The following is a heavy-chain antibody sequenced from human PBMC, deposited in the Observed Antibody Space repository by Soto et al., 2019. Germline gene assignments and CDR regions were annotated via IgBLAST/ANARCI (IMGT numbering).Heavy chain of an antibody. D-gene: IGHD2-15*01. V-gene: IGHV1-69*12. J-gene: IGHJ4*02. CDR1: RGTFSTYA. Sequence: QVQLVQSGAEVKKPGSSVKVSCKASRGTFSTYAFSWVRQAPGQGLEWMGVTVPIFGTANYAQKFQGRVTITADESTSTAYMELSSLRSEDTAVYYCAGDRAVGGGYYLDSWGQGTLVTVSS. CDR3: AGDRAVGGGYYLDS. CDR2: TVPIFGTA.